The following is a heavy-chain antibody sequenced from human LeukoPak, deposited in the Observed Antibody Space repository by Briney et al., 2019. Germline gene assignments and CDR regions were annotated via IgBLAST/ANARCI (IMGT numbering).Heavy chain of an antibody. CDR2: IYWDNDS. V-gene: IGHV2-5*02. CDR1: GFSLSTSGVG. Sequence: SGPTLVKPTQTLTLTCTFSGFSLSTSGVGVGWIRQPPGKALEWLALIYWDNDSRYSPSLKSRLTITKDTSNNQVVLTMTNMDPVDTARYYRVHLIYYDSSGYSRAFDYWGQGTLVTVSS. D-gene: IGHD3-22*01. J-gene: IGHJ4*02. CDR3: VHLIYYDSSGYSRAFDY.